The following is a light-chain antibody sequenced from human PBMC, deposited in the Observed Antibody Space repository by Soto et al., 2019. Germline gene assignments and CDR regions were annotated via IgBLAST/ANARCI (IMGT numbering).Light chain of an antibody. CDR3: QTWGTGTWV. CDR2: LNSDGSH. CDR1: SGHSSYA. Sequence: QLVLTQSPSASASLGASVKLTCTLSSGHSSYAIAWHQQQPEKGPRYLMTLNSDGSHSKGDGIPDRFSGSSSGAERYLTTSRLQSEDEADYYCQTWGTGTWVFGGGTQLTVL. J-gene: IGLJ3*02. V-gene: IGLV4-69*01.